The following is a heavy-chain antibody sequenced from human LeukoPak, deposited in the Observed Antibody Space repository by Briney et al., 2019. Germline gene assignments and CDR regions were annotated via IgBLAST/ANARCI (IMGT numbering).Heavy chain of an antibody. CDR1: GFIFSDYY. Sequence: PGGSLRLSCAASGFIFSDYYMSWIRQAPGKGLEFVSYISSDGTANYYADSVKGRFTISGDNAQNSVYLEMTNLRAEDTAVYYCVREFWHHFDNWGQGTVVTVSS. CDR2: ISSDGTAN. J-gene: IGHJ4*02. V-gene: IGHV3-11*04. CDR3: VREFWHHFDN.